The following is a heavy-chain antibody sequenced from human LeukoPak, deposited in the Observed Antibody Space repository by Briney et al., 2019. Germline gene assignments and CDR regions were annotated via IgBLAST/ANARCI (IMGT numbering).Heavy chain of an antibody. CDR3: ARDSCTNGVCYTYFDY. V-gene: IGHV4-4*07. Sequence: SETLSLICTVSGGSISSYYWSWIRQPDGKGLDWNGRIYTSGSTNYNPSLKSRVTMSVDTSKNQFSLKLSSVTAADTAVYYCARDSCTNGVCYTYFDYWGQGTLVTVSS. J-gene: IGHJ4*02. CDR1: GGSISSYY. D-gene: IGHD2-8*01. CDR2: IYTSGST.